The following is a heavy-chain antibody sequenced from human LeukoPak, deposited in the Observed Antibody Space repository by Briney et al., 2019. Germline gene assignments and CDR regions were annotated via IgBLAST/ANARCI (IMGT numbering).Heavy chain of an antibody. J-gene: IGHJ6*02. CDR2: IHNSGTT. Sequence: SETLSLTCTVSGGSMSSYYWNWIRQPPGKGLEWIACIHNSGTTNYNPSLKSRVTISLEMFKDQFSLTLSSVTAADTAVYYCARGSTMDVWGQGTTVTVSS. CDR3: ARGSTMDV. V-gene: IGHV4-59*01. CDR1: GGSMSSYY.